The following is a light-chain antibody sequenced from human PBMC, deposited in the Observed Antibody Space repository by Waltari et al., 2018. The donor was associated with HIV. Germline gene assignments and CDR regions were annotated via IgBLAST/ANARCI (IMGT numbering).Light chain of an antibody. CDR3: AAWDDSLDGL. CDR2: DNN. CDR1: RSNIGSNP. V-gene: IGLV1-44*01. J-gene: IGLJ2*01. Sequence: QSVLTQPPSASGTPGQRVTISCSERRSNIGSNPVSSYQQLPGTAPKRLISDNNQRPSGVPDRFSGSKSGTSASLAISGLQSEDEGDYYCAAWDDSLDGLFGGGTKLTV.